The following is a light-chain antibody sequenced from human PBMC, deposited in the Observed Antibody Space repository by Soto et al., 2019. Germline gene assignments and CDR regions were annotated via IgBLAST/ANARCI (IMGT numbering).Light chain of an antibody. Sequence: EILLTQSPGTLSLSPGERATLSCRASQRVNNNYLAWYQQKPGQAPRLLMYCASSRATGIPDRFSGSGSGTDFTRTISRLEPEDLAVYHCQQYAKPPLTFGGGTKVEI. CDR3: QQYAKPPLT. J-gene: IGKJ4*01. CDR1: QRVNNNY. V-gene: IGKV3-20*01. CDR2: CAS.